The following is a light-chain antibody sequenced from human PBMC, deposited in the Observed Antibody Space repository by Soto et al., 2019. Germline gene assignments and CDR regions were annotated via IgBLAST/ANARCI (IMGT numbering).Light chain of an antibody. CDR2: NVN. CDR1: SSDVGGHIY. J-gene: IGLJ1*01. CDR3: NSYTSATTFGYV. V-gene: IGLV2-14*03. Sequence: QSALTQPASVSGSPGQSITISCTGTSSDVGGHIYVSWYQQHPGKAPKLIIYNVNNRPSGISYRFSGSKSGNTASLTISGVQAEDEADYHCNSYTSATTFGYVFGTGTKVTVL.